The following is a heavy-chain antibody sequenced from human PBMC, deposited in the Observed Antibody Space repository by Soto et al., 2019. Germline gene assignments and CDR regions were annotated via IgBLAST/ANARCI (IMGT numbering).Heavy chain of an antibody. V-gene: IGHV5-51*01. CDR1: GYSFTSYW. Sequence: LKISCQGSGYSFTSYWIGWVRQMPGKGLEWMGIIYPGDSDTRYSPSFQGQVTISADKSISTAYLQWSSLKASDTAMYYCARHPIGGSGSYYFDYWGQGTLVTVSS. CDR2: IYPGDSDT. J-gene: IGHJ4*02. CDR3: ARHPIGGSGSYYFDY. D-gene: IGHD3-10*01.